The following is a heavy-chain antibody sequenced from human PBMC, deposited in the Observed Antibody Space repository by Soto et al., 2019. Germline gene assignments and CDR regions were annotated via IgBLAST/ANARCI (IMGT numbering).Heavy chain of an antibody. CDR1: GFTFSRYW. CDR2: INIYGSST. V-gene: IGHV3-74*01. J-gene: IGHJ3*02. CDR3: ARAWIGDLNDAFDI. D-gene: IGHD2-2*03. Sequence: EVQLVESGGGSVQPGGSLRLSCAASGFTFSRYWMHWFRQAPGKGLVWVSRINIYGSSTDYADSVKGRFTISRDNAKNTMYLQMNSLRVEDTAVYYCARAWIGDLNDAFDIWGQGTMVTVSS.